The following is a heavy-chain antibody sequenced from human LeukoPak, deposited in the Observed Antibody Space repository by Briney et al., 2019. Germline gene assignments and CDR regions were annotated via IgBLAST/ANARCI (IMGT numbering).Heavy chain of an antibody. CDR3: ARGGDQLLPFYYYYYMDV. J-gene: IGHJ6*03. CDR1: GYTFTGYY. CDR2: INPNSGGT. Sequence: ASVKVSCKASGYTFTGYYMHWVRQAPGQGLEWMGWINPNSGGTNYAQKFQGRVTMTRDTSISTAYMELSRLRSDDTAVYYCARGGDQLLPFYYYYYMDVWGKGTTVTVSS. D-gene: IGHD2-2*01. V-gene: IGHV1-2*02.